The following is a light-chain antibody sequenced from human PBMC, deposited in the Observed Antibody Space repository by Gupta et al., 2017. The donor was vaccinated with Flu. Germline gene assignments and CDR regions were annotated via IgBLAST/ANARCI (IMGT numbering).Light chain of an antibody. CDR2: GGS. CDR1: QSIGTN. V-gene: IGKV3-15*01. CDR3: QHYNHWPLT. J-gene: IGKJ4*01. Sequence: ETVMKQSPATLSVSPGESATLSCRASQSIGTNLAWYQQKPGQAPRLLISGGSTRATGFPARFSGSGSGTEFTLTITSLQSEDFAVYYCQHYNHWPLTFGGGTKVEIK.